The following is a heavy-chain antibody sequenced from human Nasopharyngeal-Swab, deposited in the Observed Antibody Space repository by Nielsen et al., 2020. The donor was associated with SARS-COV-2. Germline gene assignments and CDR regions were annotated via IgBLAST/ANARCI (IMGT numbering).Heavy chain of an antibody. V-gene: IGHV4-34*01. D-gene: IGHD2-2*01. CDR1: GGYFSGYY. CDR3: ARGGYYCSSTSCYYYSGYYYGMDV. CDR2: LNHRGST. Sequence: SGTLSLTCAVYGGYFSGYYWSWIRQPPGKGLDGLGELNHRGSTKYNPSLKRRVNITVETSRHQFSLKVSSVTAADTAVYYCARGGYYCSSTSCYYYSGYYYGMDVWGQGTTVTVSS. J-gene: IGHJ6*02.